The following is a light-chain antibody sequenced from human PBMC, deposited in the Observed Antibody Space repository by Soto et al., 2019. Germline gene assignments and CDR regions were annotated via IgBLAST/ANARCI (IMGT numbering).Light chain of an antibody. J-gene: IGKJ1*01. V-gene: IGKV1-5*03. CDR3: QQYNNYWT. CDR1: QSISDW. Sequence: DLQMTQSPSTLSASVGDRVTITCRASQSISDWLAWYQQRPGKAPKLLIYKASNLQNGVPSRFSGSGSGTEFSLTITSLQPDDFATYYCQQYNNYWTFGQGTKVENK. CDR2: KAS.